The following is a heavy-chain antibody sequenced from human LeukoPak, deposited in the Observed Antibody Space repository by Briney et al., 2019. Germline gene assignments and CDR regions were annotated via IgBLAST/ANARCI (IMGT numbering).Heavy chain of an antibody. CDR3: ARGLTTRARDGACDF. CDR1: GFTPGSFC. J-gene: IGHJ4*01. D-gene: IGHD4/OR15-4a*01. CDR2: VISTISLI. V-gene: IGHV3-21*01. Sequence: PGGCRRPAWVASGFTPGSFCTRWDRQAPGRVRGWVSSVISTISLIFYGDSVKGRFTICTDNAANSTYRRTSSQRATDTAVYYCARGLTTRARDGACDFWGHGTLVTVSS.